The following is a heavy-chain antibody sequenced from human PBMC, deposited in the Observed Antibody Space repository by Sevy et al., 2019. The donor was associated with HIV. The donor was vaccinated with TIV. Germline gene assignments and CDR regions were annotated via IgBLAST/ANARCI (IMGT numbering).Heavy chain of an antibody. CDR3: SYYYGNSGYPYFDY. J-gene: IGHJ4*02. CDR1: GFTFSSAW. D-gene: IGHD3-22*01. CDR2: IKTKADGGTT. Sequence: GGSLRLSCAASGFTFSSAWMSWVRQAPGKGLEWVGRIKTKADGGTTDYAAPVKDRFTISRDDSKNTLYLQMNSLKTEDTAVYYCSYYYGNSGYPYFDYWGQGTLVTVSS. V-gene: IGHV3-15*01.